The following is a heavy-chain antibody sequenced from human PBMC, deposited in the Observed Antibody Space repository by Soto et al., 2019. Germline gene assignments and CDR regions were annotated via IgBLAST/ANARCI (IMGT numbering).Heavy chain of an antibody. CDR2: ISSSSSTI. V-gene: IGHV3-48*01. Sequence: EVQLVESGGGLVQPGGSLRLSCAASGFTFSSYSMNWVRQAPGKGLEWVSYISSSSSTIYYADSVKGRFTISRDNAKNSLYLQMNSLRAEDTAVYYCARTRDSFQDSRNHWYFDLWGRGTLVTVSS. D-gene: IGHD1-1*01. CDR3: ARTRDSFQDSRNHWYFDL. CDR1: GFTFSSYS. J-gene: IGHJ2*01.